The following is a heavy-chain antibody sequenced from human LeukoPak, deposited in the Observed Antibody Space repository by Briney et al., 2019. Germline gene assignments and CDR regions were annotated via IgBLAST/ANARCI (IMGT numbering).Heavy chain of an antibody. CDR1: GLTFSNCR. CDR3: ARDEFGPLAF. CDR2: IKEDGTET. Sequence: GGSLRLSCVVSGLTFSNCRMTWVRQAPGRGLEWVANIKEDGTETSHVGSVKGRFTISRDNAKNSLYLQMNSLRAEDTALYYCARDEFGPLAFWGRGTLVTVSS. D-gene: IGHD3/OR15-3a*01. V-gene: IGHV3-7*05. J-gene: IGHJ4*02.